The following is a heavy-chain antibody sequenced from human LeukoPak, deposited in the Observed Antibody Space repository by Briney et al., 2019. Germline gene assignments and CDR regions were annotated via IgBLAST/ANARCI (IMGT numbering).Heavy chain of an antibody. Sequence: SQTLSLTCAISGDSVSSNSVTWNWIRQSPSRGLEWLGRTYYRSTWYNDYAVSVKSRITINPDTSKNQFSLQLNSVTPEDTAVYYCARDGRYGGNRWFDPWGQGTLVTVSS. CDR3: ARDGRYGGNRWFDP. CDR2: TYYRSTWYN. J-gene: IGHJ5*02. D-gene: IGHD4-23*01. CDR1: GDSVSSNSVT. V-gene: IGHV6-1*01.